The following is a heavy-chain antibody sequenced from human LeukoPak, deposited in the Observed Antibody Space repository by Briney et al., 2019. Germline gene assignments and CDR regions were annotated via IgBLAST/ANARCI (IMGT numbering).Heavy chain of an antibody. CDR3: ARVTRFIVVVPPAGGKNFYYGMDV. D-gene: IGHD2-2*01. CDR2: VYSGGST. J-gene: IGHJ6*02. CDR1: GSTVSSDY. V-gene: IGHV3-53*01. Sequence: PGGSLRLSCAASGSTVSSDYMSWVRQAPGKGLEWVSVVYSGGSTYYADSVKGRFTISRDNSKNTLYLQMNSLRAEDTAVYYCARVTRFIVVVPPAGGKNFYYGMDVWGQGTTVTVSS.